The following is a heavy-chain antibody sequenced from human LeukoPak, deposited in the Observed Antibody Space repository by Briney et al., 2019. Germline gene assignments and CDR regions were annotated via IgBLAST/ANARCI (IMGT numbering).Heavy chain of an antibody. Sequence: SETLSLTCAAYGGSFSGYYWSWIRQPPGKGLEWIGEINHSGSINYNPSLKSRVTISDATSKNQFSLKLSSVTAADTAVYYCARGAHYYDILTGYPRPQYYFDYWGPGTLVTVSS. CDR3: ARGAHYYDILTGYPRPQYYFDY. J-gene: IGHJ4*02. V-gene: IGHV4-34*01. CDR1: GGSFSGYY. D-gene: IGHD3-9*01. CDR2: INHSGSI.